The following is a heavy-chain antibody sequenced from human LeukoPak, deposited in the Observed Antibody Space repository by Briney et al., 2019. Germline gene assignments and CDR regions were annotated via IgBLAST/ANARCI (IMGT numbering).Heavy chain of an antibody. Sequence: ASVKVSCKASGYTFTGYYMHWVRQAPGQGLERMGWINPNSGGTNYAQKFQGRVTMTRDTSISTAYMELSRLGSDDTAVYYCARVGVYSSGWYGTPGNWFDPWGQGTLVTVSS. CDR1: GYTFTGYY. J-gene: IGHJ5*02. D-gene: IGHD6-19*01. CDR2: INPNSGGT. CDR3: ARVGVYSSGWYGTPGNWFDP. V-gene: IGHV1-2*02.